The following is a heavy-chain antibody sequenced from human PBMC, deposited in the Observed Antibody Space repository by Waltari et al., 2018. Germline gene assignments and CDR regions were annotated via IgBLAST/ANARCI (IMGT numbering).Heavy chain of an antibody. Sequence: QESGPGLLKPSETLSLTCAVSGGSVTDPGYFCGCIRQAPGKGLEWLGNIYYDGNTNYNPSLKSRVSIAVDTSQKQFSLKLTSVTATDTAVYYCARQGLYCRSSNCVGLDFSHWGQGTLVAVS. D-gene: IGHD2-2*01. V-gene: IGHV4-39*01. J-gene: IGHJ4*02. CDR3: ARQGLYCRSSNCVGLDFSH. CDR2: IYYDGNT. CDR1: GGSVTDPGYF.